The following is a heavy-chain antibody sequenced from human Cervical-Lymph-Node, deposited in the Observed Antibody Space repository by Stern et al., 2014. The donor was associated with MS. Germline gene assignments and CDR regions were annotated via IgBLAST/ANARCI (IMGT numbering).Heavy chain of an antibody. V-gene: IGHV3-53*01. CDR2: ITNVGST. J-gene: IGHJ4*02. Sequence: EVKLVESGGGVIQPGGSLRLSCTASGFTVSRDYMTWVRQAPGKGLERVSLITNVGSTFYTDSVKGRFTISRDDSKNTVYLHMTSLRAEDTAMYYCARDTSSPERSDWWGQGTLVTVSS. D-gene: IGHD1-1*01. CDR3: ARDTSSPERSDW. CDR1: GFTVSRDY.